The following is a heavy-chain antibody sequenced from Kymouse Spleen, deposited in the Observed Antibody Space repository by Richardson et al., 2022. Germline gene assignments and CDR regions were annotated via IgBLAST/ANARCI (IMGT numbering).Heavy chain of an antibody. CDR1: GFTFSNAW. Sequence: EVQLVESGGGLVKPGGSLRLSCAASGFTFSNAWMSWVRQAPGKGLEWVGRIKSKTDGGTTDYAAPVKGRFTISRDDSKNTLYLQMNSLKTEDTAVYYCTTGIQLWSLYYYYYGMDVWGQGTTVTVSS. D-gene: IGHD5-18,IGHD5-18*01. CDR3: TTGIQLWSLYYYYYGMDV. CDR2: IKSKTDGGTT. V-gene: IGHV3-15*01. J-gene: IGHJ6*02.